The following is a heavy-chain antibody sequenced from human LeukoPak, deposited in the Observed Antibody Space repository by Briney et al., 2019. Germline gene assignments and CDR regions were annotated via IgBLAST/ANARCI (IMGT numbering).Heavy chain of an antibody. V-gene: IGHV3-23*01. D-gene: IGHD3-10*01. J-gene: IGHJ4*02. CDR2: ISGSGGST. CDR1: GFTFSSYA. Sequence: GGSLRLSCAASGFTFSSYAMRWVRQAPGKGLEWVSAISGSGGSTYYADSVKGRFTISRDNSKNTLYLQMNSLRAENTAVYYCAKSSYYCSGQLYWGQGTLVTVSS. CDR3: AKSSYYCSGQLY.